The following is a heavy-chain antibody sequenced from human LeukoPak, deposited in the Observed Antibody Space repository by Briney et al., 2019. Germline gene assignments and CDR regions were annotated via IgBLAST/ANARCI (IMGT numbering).Heavy chain of an antibody. CDR3: ARDLSGAPGVNWFDP. Sequence: PSETLSPTCTVAGASISSYFWSWIRHPPGKGLEWIGYIYYSGSSNYNPSLKSRVTMSVDTSTNQFSLKLTSVTAADTAVYYCARDLSGAPGVNWFDPWGQGTLVTVSS. CDR1: GASISSYF. CDR2: IYYSGSS. D-gene: IGHD7-27*01. V-gene: IGHV4-59*01. J-gene: IGHJ5*02.